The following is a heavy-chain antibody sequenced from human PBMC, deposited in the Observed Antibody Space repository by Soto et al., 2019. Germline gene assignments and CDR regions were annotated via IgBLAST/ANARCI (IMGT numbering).Heavy chain of an antibody. V-gene: IGHV4-39*01. J-gene: IGHJ6*02. CDR1: AGSISSSSYS. Sequence: PSESLSLTCSVSAGSISSSSYSWGWIRQPPGKGLEWIGTIYYSGSTHYNPSLEGRVAISADTPNNQLSLRLSSVTAADTAVYYCGRQPGHCGSTTCFGYYSVDVWGQGTTVT. D-gene: IGHD2-2*01. CDR3: GRQPGHCGSTTCFGYYSVDV. CDR2: IYYSGST.